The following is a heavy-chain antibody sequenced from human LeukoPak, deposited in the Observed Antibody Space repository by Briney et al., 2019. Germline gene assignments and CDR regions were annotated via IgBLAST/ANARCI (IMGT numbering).Heavy chain of an antibody. J-gene: IGHJ4*02. CDR3: ARVVVGMVAGPTPNFDY. V-gene: IGHV1-2*02. CDR1: GYTFTGYY. D-gene: IGHD6-19*01. CDR2: INPNSGGT. Sequence: ASVKVSCKASGYTFTGYYMHWVRQAPGQGLEWMGWINPNSGGTNYAQKFQGRVTMTRDTSISTAYMELSRLRSDDTAVYYCARVVVGMVAGPTPNFDYWGQGTLVTVSS.